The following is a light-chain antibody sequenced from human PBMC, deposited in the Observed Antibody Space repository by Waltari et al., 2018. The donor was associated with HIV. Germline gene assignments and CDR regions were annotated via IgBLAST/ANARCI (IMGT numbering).Light chain of an antibody. CDR1: SSNFGTTT. Sequence: QSVLTQPPSASGTPGQRVTLSCSGTSSNFGTTTVIWYQQLPGAAPKLLLSVPLQRPSVVPDRFSCSKSATSASLVISDLHSDDEGTYYCEAWDDSVTGPVFGGGTKLTVL. J-gene: IGLJ3*02. CDR2: VPL. V-gene: IGLV1-44*01. CDR3: EAWDDSVTGPV.